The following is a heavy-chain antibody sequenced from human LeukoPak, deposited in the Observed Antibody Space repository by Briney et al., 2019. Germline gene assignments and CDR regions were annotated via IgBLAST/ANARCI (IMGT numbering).Heavy chain of an antibody. J-gene: IGHJ4*02. CDR1: GYTFTSYG. D-gene: IGHD4-17*01. CDR3: ARGSDYSSYDY. CDR2: ISAYNGNT. Sequence: ASVKVSCKASGYTFTSYGISWVRQAPGQGLEWMGWISAYNGNTNYAQKLQGRVTITRDTSASTAYMELSSLRSEDTAVYYCARGSDYSSYDYWGQGTLVTVSS. V-gene: IGHV1-18*01.